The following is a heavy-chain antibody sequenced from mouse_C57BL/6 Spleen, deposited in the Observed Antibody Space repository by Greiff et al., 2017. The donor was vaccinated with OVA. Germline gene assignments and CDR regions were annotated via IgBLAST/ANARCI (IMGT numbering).Heavy chain of an antibody. CDR1: GFTFNTYA. V-gene: IGHV10-3*01. J-gene: IGHJ4*01. CDR2: IRSKSSNYAT. Sequence: EVMLVESGGGLVQPKGSLKLSCAASGFTFNTYAMHWVRQAPGKGLEWVARIRSKSSNYATYYADSVKDRFTISRDDSQSMLYLQMNNLKTEDTAMYDCVRENYGSSPHYYAMDYWGQGTSVTVSS. D-gene: IGHD1-1*01. CDR3: VRENYGSSPHYYAMDY.